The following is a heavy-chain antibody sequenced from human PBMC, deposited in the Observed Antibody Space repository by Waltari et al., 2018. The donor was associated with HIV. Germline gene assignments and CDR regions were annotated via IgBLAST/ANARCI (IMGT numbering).Heavy chain of an antibody. Sequence: EVQLVESGGGLVQPGGSLRLSCAASGFTFSTLSMNWVRQAPGKGLEWVSHISGSRFTIYYADSVKGRFTISRDNAKNSLYLQMNSLRAEDTAVYYCARDRGVVTPNYGMDVWGQGTTVTVSS. D-gene: IGHD2-21*02. CDR2: ISGSRFTI. V-gene: IGHV3-48*01. CDR1: GFTFSTLS. J-gene: IGHJ6*02. CDR3: ARDRGVVTPNYGMDV.